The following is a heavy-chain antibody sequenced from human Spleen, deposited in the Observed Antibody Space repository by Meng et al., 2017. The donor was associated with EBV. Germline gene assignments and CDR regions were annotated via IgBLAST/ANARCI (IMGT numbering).Heavy chain of an antibody. CDR3: ARYFSGTYPSLVDF. CDR2: IYPSAATT. Sequence: QVQLHPARAEVKNPGASVKVSCKASGYTFTSHFIHWVRQAPGQGPEWMGIIYPSAATTRYAQKFEARVSMTRDTSSTTVYMELTSLTSKDTAVYYCARYFSGTYPSLVDFWGQGTLVTVSS. CDR1: GYTFTSHF. J-gene: IGHJ4*02. D-gene: IGHD1-26*01. V-gene: IGHV1-46*01.